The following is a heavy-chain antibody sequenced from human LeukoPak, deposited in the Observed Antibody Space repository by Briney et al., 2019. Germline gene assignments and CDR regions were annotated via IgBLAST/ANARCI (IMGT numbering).Heavy chain of an antibody. CDR3: ARDFAAMLTNGFDI. J-gene: IGHJ3*02. Sequence: WASVKVSCRSGYTFTRYYLHWVRQAPGQGLDWMGMINPSSGNTTYAQKFQDRVTVIRDTSTTTVFMDMSSLKSEDTAVYYCARDFAAMLTNGFDIWGQGTRITVSS. D-gene: IGHD5-18*01. CDR2: INPSSGNT. CDR1: GYTFTRYY. V-gene: IGHV1-46*01.